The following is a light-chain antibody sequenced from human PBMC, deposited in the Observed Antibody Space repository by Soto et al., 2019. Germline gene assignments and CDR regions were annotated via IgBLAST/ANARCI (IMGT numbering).Light chain of an antibody. CDR2: AAS. Sequence: DLQMTQSPPSLSASVGDRVTITCRASQDISTYLNWYQQKPGKAPKLLIYAASSLQSGVPSRFSGGGSGADFTLTISSLQPEDFATYHCQQSYSTPFTFGPGTKVDIK. J-gene: IGKJ3*01. CDR3: QQSYSTPFT. V-gene: IGKV1-39*01. CDR1: QDISTY.